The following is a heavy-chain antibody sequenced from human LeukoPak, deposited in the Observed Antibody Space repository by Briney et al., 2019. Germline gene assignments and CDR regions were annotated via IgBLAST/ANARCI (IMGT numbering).Heavy chain of an antibody. CDR2: ISAYNGNA. V-gene: IGHV1-18*01. CDR3: ARGQIGVVISYNWFDP. D-gene: IGHD3-3*01. J-gene: IGHJ5*02. Sequence: ASVKVSCKASGYTFTSYGISWVRQAPGQGPEWMGWISAYNGNANYAQKLQGRVTMTTDTSTSTAYMELRSLRSDDTAVYYCARGQIGVVISYNWFDPWGQGTLVTVSS. CDR1: GYTFTSYG.